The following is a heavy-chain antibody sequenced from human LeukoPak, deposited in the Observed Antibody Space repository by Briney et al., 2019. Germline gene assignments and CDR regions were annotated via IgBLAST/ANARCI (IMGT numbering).Heavy chain of an antibody. CDR3: ARDPSSGWYLKGWFDP. J-gene: IGHJ5*02. Sequence: PGGSLRLSCAASGFTFSSYSMNWVRQAPGKGLEWVSSISSNSNIYYADSVKGRFTISRDNAKNSLYLQMNSLRAEDTAVYYCARDPSSGWYLKGWFDPWGQGTLVTVSS. CDR1: GFTFSSYS. D-gene: IGHD6-19*01. V-gene: IGHV3-21*01. CDR2: ISSNSNI.